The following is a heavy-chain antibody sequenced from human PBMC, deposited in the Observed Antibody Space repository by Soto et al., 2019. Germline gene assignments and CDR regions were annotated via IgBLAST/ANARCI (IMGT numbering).Heavy chain of an antibody. V-gene: IGHV3-23*01. CDR2: ISGSGCST. D-gene: IGHD6-13*01. CDR1: GFTFSSYA. CDR3: AKDRRGQQLAVFEH. J-gene: IGHJ1*01. Sequence: EVQLLESGGGLVQPGGSMRLSCAASGFTFSSYAMSWVRQAPGKGLEWVSAISGSGCSTYYADSVKGRFTISRDNSKNTLYLQMKSLRAEDTAVYYCAKDRRGQQLAVFEHWGQGTLVTVSS.